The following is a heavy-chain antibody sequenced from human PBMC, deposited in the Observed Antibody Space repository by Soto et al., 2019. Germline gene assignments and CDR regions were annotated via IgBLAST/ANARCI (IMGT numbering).Heavy chain of an antibody. V-gene: IGHV3-23*04. CDR1: GFTFSSYA. CDR2: ISGSGGST. J-gene: IGHJ2*01. D-gene: IGHD3-22*01. Sequence: EVQLVESGGGLVKPGGSLRLSCAASGFTFSSYAMSWVRQAPGKGLEWVSAISGSGGSTYYADSVKGRFTISRDNSKNTLYLQMNSLRAEDTAVYYCAKALYYYDSSGYYHPGWYFDLWGRGTLVTVSS. CDR3: AKALYYYDSSGYYHPGWYFDL.